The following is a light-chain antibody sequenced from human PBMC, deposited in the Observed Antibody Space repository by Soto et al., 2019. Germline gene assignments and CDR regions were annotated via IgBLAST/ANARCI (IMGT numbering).Light chain of an antibody. CDR1: SSDVGGYNY. CDR2: DVS. Sequence: QSALTQPRSVSGSPGQSVTISCTGTSSDVGGYNYVSWYQQHPGTAPKLMIFDVSKRPSGVPDRFSGSKSGNTASLTISGLQAEDEADFYCCSYADIYSFGYVFGTGTKLTVL. J-gene: IGLJ1*01. CDR3: CSYADIYSFGYV. V-gene: IGLV2-11*01.